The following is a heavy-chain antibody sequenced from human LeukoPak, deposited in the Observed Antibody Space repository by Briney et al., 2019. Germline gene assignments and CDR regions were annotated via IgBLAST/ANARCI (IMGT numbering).Heavy chain of an antibody. Sequence: GGSLRLSCAASGFTFSTYWMSWVRQAPGKGLEWVANINQDGSQKYYVDSVKGRFTISRDNAKNLLYLQMNSLRPEDTSIYYCARDKRYCSGGACYQAYYYYYYHMDVWGKGTTVTVSS. D-gene: IGHD2-15*01. CDR3: ARDKRYCSGGACYQAYYYYYYHMDV. CDR2: INQDGSQK. CDR1: GFTFSTYW. V-gene: IGHV3-7*01. J-gene: IGHJ6*03.